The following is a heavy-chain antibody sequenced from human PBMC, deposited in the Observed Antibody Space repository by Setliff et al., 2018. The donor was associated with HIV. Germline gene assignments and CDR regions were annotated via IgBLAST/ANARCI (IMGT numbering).Heavy chain of an antibody. D-gene: IGHD3-10*01. CDR1: GFTFDDYG. J-gene: IGHJ4*02. CDR2: INWNGGST. V-gene: IGHV3-20*04. Sequence: GSLRLSCAASGFTFDDYGMTWVRQAPGKGLEWVSGINWNGGSTGYADSVKGRFTVSRDNAKNSLYLQMNSLRAEDTALYYCARGRFHRLHRPYSGSGSLGIQYFDYWGQGTLVTVSS. CDR3: ARGRFHRLHRPYSGSGSLGIQYFDY.